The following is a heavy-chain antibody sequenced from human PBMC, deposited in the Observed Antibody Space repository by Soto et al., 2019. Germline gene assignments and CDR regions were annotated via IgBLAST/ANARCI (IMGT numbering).Heavy chain of an antibody. D-gene: IGHD6-19*01. CDR1: GYTLTELS. V-gene: IGHV1-24*01. J-gene: IGHJ4*02. CDR3: ATASGYSSGWDFDY. Sequence: ASVKVSCKVSGYTLTELSMHWVRQAPGKGLEWMGGFDPEDAETIYAQKFQGRVTMTEDTSTDTAYMELSSLRSEDTAVYYCATASGYSSGWDFDYWGQGTLVTVSS. CDR2: FDPEDAET.